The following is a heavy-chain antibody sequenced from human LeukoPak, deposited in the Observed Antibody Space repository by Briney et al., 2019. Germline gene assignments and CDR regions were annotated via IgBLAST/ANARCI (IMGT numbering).Heavy chain of an antibody. J-gene: IGHJ5*02. CDR3: AREGRDIVLMGNRFDP. D-gene: IGHD2-8*01. Sequence: ASVKVSCKASGYTFTGYYMHWVRQAPGQGLEWMGWINPNSGGTNYAQKFQGRVTMTRDTSISTAYMELSRLRSDDTAVYYCAREGRDIVLMGNRFDPWGQGTLVTVSS. V-gene: IGHV1-2*02. CDR1: GYTFTGYY. CDR2: INPNSGGT.